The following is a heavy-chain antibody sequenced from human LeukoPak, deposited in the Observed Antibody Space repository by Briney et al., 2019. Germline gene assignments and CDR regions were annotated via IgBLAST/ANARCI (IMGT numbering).Heavy chain of an antibody. D-gene: IGHD3-3*01. Sequence: SETLSLTFTVSGGSISSYYWSWIRQPPGKGLEWIGYIYYSGSTNYNPSLKSRVTISVDTSKNQFSLKLSSVTAADTAVYYCARHGVDRDDFWSGYRYNWFDPWGQGTLVTVSS. CDR3: ARHGVDRDDFWSGYRYNWFDP. CDR2: IYYSGST. J-gene: IGHJ5*02. V-gene: IGHV4-59*08. CDR1: GGSISSYY.